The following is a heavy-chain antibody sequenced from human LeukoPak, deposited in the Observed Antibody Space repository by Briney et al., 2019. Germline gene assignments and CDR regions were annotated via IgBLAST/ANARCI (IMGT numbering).Heavy chain of an antibody. J-gene: IGHJ1*01. D-gene: IGHD3-10*02. V-gene: IGHV4-59*08. Sequence: SETLSLTCTVSGGSISSYYWSWIRQPPGKGLEWIGYIYYSGRTKYNPSLKSRVTISVDTSKNQFSLKLSSVTAADTAVYYCARHPDDRGYFQHGARGTLVTVSS. CDR2: IYYSGRT. CDR1: GGSISSYY. CDR3: ARHPDDRGYFQH.